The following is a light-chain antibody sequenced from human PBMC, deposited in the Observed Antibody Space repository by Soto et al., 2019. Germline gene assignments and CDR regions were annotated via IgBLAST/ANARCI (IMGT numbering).Light chain of an antibody. CDR1: TSNIGSNY. J-gene: IGLJ1*01. V-gene: IGLV1-47*01. CDR3: ATWDDSLNGFYV. Sequence: QSVLTQPPSASGTPGQGVTIPCSGSTSNIGSNYVYWYQQLPGTAPKLLIYRNNQRPSGVPDRFSGSKSGTSASLAISGLRSDDEADYFCATWDDSLNGFYVFGTGTKLTVL. CDR2: RNN.